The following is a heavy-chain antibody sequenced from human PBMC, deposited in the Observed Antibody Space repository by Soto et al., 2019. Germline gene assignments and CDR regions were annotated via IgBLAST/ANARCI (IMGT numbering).Heavy chain of an antibody. CDR3: TTLRKREVFAF. CDR2: IKSNTDGGTT. CDR1: GFTSSDAW. D-gene: IGHD3-3*02. V-gene: IGHV3-15*07. Sequence: GGSLRLSCAGFGFTSSDAWMNWVRQAPGKGLEWVGRIKSNTDGGTTDYAAPVKGRFTISRDDSRDALYLQMNSLKTEDTGIYFCTTLRKREVFAFWGQGTRVTVSS. J-gene: IGHJ4*02.